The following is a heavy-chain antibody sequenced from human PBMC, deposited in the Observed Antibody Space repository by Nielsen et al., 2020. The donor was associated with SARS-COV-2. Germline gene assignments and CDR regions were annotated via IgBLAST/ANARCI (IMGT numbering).Heavy chain of an antibody. CDR3: AKTTFSGSYYPAS. V-gene: IGHV1-18*04. Sequence: ASVKVSCKTSGYTFVDYGISWVRQAPGQGLEWVGWINTYSGSSQYAQKYQGRVTMTTDTSTSTFYVELSSLKSDDTAVYYCAKTTFSGSYYPASWGQGTLVTVSS. CDR1: GYTFVDYG. D-gene: IGHD1-26*01. CDR2: INTYSGSS. J-gene: IGHJ4*02.